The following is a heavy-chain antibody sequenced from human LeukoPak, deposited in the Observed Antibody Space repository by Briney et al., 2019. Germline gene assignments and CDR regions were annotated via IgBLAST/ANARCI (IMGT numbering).Heavy chain of an antibody. J-gene: IGHJ4*02. CDR3: ARGRDFLTGYYIPPYY. V-gene: IGHV4-34*01. CDR1: GGSFSGYY. CDR2: INHSGST. Sequence: SETLSLTCAVYGGSFSGYYWSWIRQPPGKGLEWIGEINHSGSTNYDPSLKSRVTISVDTSKNQFSLKLSSVTAADTAVYYCARGRDFLTGYYIPPYYWGQGTLVTVSS. D-gene: IGHD3-9*01.